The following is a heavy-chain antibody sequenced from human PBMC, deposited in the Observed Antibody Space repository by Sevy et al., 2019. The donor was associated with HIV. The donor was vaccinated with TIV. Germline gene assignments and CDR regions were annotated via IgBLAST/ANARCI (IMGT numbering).Heavy chain of an antibody. CDR3: VRESVGGYSYGFDY. CDR1: GFSFSIYW. J-gene: IGHJ4*02. CDR2: INSDGSST. Sequence: GGSLRLSCAASGFSFSIYWMHWVRQVPGKGLVWVSRINSDGSSTTYADSVKGRFTFSRDNAKNTLFLQMNSLGVEDTAVYYWVRESVGGYSYGFDYWGQGTLVTVSS. D-gene: IGHD5-18*01. V-gene: IGHV3-74*03.